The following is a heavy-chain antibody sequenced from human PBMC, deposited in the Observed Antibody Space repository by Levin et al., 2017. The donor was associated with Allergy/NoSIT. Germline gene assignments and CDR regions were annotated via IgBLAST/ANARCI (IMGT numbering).Heavy chain of an antibody. J-gene: IGHJ4*02. CDR2: ISYDGSNK. V-gene: IGHV3-30*03. CDR3: HLNDYGDY. Sequence: GSLRLSCAASGFTFSSYGMHWVRQAPGKGLEWVAVISYDGSNKYYADSVKGRFTISRDNSKNTLYLQMNSLRAEDTAVYYCHLNDYGDYWGQGTLVTVSS. CDR1: GFTFSSYG.